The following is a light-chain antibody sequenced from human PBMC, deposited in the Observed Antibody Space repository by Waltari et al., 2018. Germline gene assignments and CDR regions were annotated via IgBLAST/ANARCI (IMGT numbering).Light chain of an antibody. Sequence: QSALTHPAPVSGSPGQSITIPGTVTRSDVGGYNYVSWYQQHPGKAPRLMIYDVSNRPSGVSNRFSGSKSGNTASLTISGLQAEDEADYYCSSYISSSTLELFGGGTSLTVL. J-gene: IGLJ2*01. CDR2: DVS. CDR3: SSYISSSTLEL. V-gene: IGLV2-14*03. CDR1: RSDVGGYNY.